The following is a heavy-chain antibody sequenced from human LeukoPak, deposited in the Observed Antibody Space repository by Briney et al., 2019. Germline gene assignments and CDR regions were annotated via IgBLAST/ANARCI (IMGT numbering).Heavy chain of an antibody. CDR2: IRYDGNNK. V-gene: IGHV3-30*02. CDR3: AKARIPQ. J-gene: IGHJ4*02. CDR1: GFTFSSYG. Sequence: PGGSLRLSCAASGFTFSSYGIHWVRQAPGKGLEWVAFIRYDGNNKYYADSVKGRFTISRDNAKNSLYLQMNSLRAEDTAVYYCAKARIPQWGQGTLVTVSS.